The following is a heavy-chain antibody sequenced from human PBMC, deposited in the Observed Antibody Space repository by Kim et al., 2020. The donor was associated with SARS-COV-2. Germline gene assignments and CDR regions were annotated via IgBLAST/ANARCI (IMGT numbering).Heavy chain of an antibody. J-gene: IGHJ1*01. CDR1: GFTFDDYG. D-gene: IGHD3-16*01. CDR3: VRGYDGGPFVL. CDR2: INRNSDST. V-gene: IGHV3-20*01. Sequence: GGSLRLSCAASGFTFDDYGMSWVRQAPVKGLEWVSGINRNSDSTGYADSVKGRFTISRDNAKNSLFLQMNSPRAEDTALYHCVRGYDGGPFVLWGQGTLVPVSS.